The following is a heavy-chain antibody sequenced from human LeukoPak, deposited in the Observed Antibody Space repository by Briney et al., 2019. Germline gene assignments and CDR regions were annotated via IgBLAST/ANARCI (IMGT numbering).Heavy chain of an antibody. D-gene: IGHD3-22*01. J-gene: IGHJ5*02. CDR2: ISYDGSNK. V-gene: IGHV3-30-3*01. Sequence: GGSLRLSCAASGFTFSSYAMHWVRQAPGKGLEWVAVISYDGSNKYYADSVKGRFTISRDNSKNTLYLQMNSLRAEDTAVYYCARDPSHYYDSSGYWFDPGGQGTLVTVSS. CDR1: GFTFSSYA. CDR3: ARDPSHYYDSSGYWFDP.